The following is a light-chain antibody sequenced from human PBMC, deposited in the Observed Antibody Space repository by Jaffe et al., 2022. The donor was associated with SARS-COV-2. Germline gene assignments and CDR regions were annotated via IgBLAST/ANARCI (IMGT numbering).Light chain of an antibody. Sequence: SSDLIQSPSLSVSPGQTARITCSGDPFPQRYAFWYQHKPGQAPVMVIHRDTERPSGIPERFSGSTSGTTVTLTISGVQAEDEADYYCQSADSSSFVFGGGTKLTVL. CDR3: QSADSSSFV. CDR1: PFPQRY. V-gene: IGLV3-25*03. J-gene: IGLJ3*02. CDR2: RDT.